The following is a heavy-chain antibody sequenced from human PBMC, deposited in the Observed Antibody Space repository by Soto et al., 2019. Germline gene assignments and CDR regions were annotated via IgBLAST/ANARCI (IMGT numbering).Heavy chain of an antibody. CDR1: GFTFSSYS. CDR2: ISSSSSTI. CDR3: ARQAQKFTYYYGSGSYFDY. D-gene: IGHD3-10*01. Sequence: EVQLVESGGGLVQPGGSLRLSCAASGFTFSSYSMNWVRQAPGKGLEWVSYISSSSSTIYYADSVKGRFTISRDNAKNSLYLQMHSLRAEDPAVYYCARQAQKFTYYYGSGSYFDYWGQGTLVTVSS. J-gene: IGHJ4*02. V-gene: IGHV3-48*01.